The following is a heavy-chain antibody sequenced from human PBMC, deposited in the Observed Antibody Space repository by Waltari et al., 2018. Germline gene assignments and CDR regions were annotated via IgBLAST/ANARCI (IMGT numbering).Heavy chain of an antibody. Sequence: EVQVVESGGGLVQPGGSLKLSCAHSGFSFSGPSIHWVRQTSGKGLEWVGRIRREPYNYATAYSASVKGRFTISRDDSKNTAFLQMNSLMTEDTAVYYCSGGEVTGTDFWGQGTLVTVSS. D-gene: IGHD6-19*01. CDR3: SGGEVTGTDF. CDR2: IRREPYNYAT. CDR1: GFSFSGPS. J-gene: IGHJ4*02. V-gene: IGHV3-73*01.